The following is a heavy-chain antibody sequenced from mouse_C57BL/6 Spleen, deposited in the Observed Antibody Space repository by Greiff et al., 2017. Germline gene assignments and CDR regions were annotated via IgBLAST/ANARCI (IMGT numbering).Heavy chain of an antibody. D-gene: IGHD2-3*01. V-gene: IGHV1-52*01. J-gene: IGHJ1*03. Sequence: QVQLQQPGAELVRPGSSVKLSCKASGYTFTSYWMHWVKQRPIQGLEWIGNIDPSDSETHYNQKFKDKATLTVDKSSSTAYMQLSSLTSEDSAVYYCARSRDGYSYWYFDVWGTGTTVTVSS. CDR2: IDPSDSET. CDR1: GYTFTSYW. CDR3: ARSRDGYSYWYFDV.